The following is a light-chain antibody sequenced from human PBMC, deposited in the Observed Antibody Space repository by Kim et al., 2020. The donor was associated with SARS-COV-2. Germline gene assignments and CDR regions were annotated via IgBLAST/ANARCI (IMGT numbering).Light chain of an antibody. V-gene: IGLV2-11*01. Sequence: QYALTQPRSVSGSPGQSVTISCTGTSSDVGGYNYVSWYQQHPGKAPKLMIYDVSKRPSGVPDRFSGSKSGNTASLTISGLQAEDEADYYCCSYAGSYTFVVFGGGTQLTVL. CDR3: CSYAGSYTFVV. J-gene: IGLJ2*01. CDR1: SSDVGGYNY. CDR2: DVS.